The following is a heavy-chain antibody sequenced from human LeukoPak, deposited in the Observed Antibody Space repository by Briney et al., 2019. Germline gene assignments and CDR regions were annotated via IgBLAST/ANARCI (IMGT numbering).Heavy chain of an antibody. CDR1: GGSFSGYY. Sequence: PSETLSLTCAVNGGSFSGYYWSWIRQPPGKGLEWIGEINHSGSTNYNPSLKSRVTISVDTSKNQFSLKLSSVTAADTAVYYCAGHHPRNTVDFWGQGTLVTVSS. D-gene: IGHD2/OR15-2a*01. CDR3: AGHHPRNTVDF. CDR2: INHSGST. V-gene: IGHV4-34*01. J-gene: IGHJ4*02.